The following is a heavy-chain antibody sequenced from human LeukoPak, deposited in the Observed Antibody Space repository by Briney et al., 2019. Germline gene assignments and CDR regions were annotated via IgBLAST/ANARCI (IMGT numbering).Heavy chain of an antibody. CDR3: ARDHRLVYYDFWSGPLRAWFDP. D-gene: IGHD3-3*01. CDR1: GYTFTSYG. Sequence: ASVKVSCKASGYTFTSYGISWVRQAPGQGLEWMGWISAYNGNTNYAQKLQGRVTMTTDTSTSTAYMELRSLRSDDTAVYYCARDHRLVYYDFWSGPLRAWFDPWGQGTLVTVSS. J-gene: IGHJ5*02. CDR2: ISAYNGNT. V-gene: IGHV1-18*01.